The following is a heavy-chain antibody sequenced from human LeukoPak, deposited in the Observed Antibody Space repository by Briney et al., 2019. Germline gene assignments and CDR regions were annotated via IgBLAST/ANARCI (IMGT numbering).Heavy chain of an antibody. D-gene: IGHD3-10*01. Sequence: GGSLRLSCAASGFTFSSYAMHWVRQAPGKGLEWVAVISYDGSSKYYADSVKRRFTISRDNSKNTLYLQMNSLRAEDTAVYYCARAGGLLWFGDSYYYMDVWGKGTTVTVSS. V-gene: IGHV3-30*01. CDR3: ARAGGLLWFGDSYYYMDV. CDR1: GFTFSSYA. J-gene: IGHJ6*03. CDR2: ISYDGSSK.